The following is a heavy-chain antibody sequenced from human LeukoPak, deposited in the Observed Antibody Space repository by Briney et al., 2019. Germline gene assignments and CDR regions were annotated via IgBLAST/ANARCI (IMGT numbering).Heavy chain of an antibody. V-gene: IGHV1-69*13. CDR2: IIPIFGTA. CDR1: GYTFTGYY. D-gene: IGHD2-15*01. J-gene: IGHJ4*02. Sequence: SVKVSCKASGYTFTGYYMHWVRQAPGQGLEWMGGIIPIFGTANYAQKFQGRVTITADESTSTAYMELSSLRSEDTAVYYCARGSGGSLYYFDYWGQGTLVTVSS. CDR3: ARGSGGSLYYFDY.